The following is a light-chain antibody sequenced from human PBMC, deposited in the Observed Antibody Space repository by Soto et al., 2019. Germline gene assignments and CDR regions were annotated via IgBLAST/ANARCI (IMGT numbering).Light chain of an antibody. CDR2: EVS. Sequence: QSALTQPAAVSGSPGQSITISCTGTSRDVGGYNYVSWYQQHPGKAPKLMIYEVSNRPSGISARFSGSKSGNTASLTISGLQSEDQADYYCSSYTNTNTLHVVFGGGTKLTVL. V-gene: IGLV2-14*01. CDR1: SRDVGGYNY. CDR3: SSYTNTNTLHVV. J-gene: IGLJ2*01.